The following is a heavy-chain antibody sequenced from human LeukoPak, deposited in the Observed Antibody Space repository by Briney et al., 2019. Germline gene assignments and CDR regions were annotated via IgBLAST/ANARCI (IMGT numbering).Heavy chain of an antibody. J-gene: IGHJ4*02. CDR1: GFTFDDYA. CDR3: AKDITRSSGSYYFDY. D-gene: IGHD6-19*01. Sequence: PGRSLRLSCAASGFTFDDYAMHWVRQAPGKGPEWVSGISWNSGSIGYADSVKGRFTISRDNAKNSLYLQMNSLRAEDTALYYCAKDITRSSGSYYFDYWGQGTLVTVSS. V-gene: IGHV3-9*01. CDR2: ISWNSGSI.